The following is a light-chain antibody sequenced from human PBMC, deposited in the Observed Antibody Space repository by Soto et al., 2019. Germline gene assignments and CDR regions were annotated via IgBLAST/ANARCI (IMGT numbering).Light chain of an antibody. J-gene: IGKJ2*01. CDR3: QQSLSGDT. V-gene: IGKV3-15*01. CDR1: QSVSSN. Sequence: EIVMTQSPATLSVSPGERATLSCRASQSVSSNLAWYQQKPGQAPRLLIYGASTRATGIPARFSGSGSGTEFTLTISSLQSEDFAVYYCQQSLSGDTFGQGTKLEIK. CDR2: GAS.